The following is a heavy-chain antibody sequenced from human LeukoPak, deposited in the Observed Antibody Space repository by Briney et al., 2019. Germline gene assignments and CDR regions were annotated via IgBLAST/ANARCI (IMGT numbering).Heavy chain of an antibody. CDR3: ARQGGGFWYFDL. J-gene: IGHJ2*01. CDR1: GGSISSYY. V-gene: IGHV4-59*08. CDR2: IYYSGST. Sequence: SETLSLTCTASGGSISSYYWSWIRQPPGKGLEWIGYIYYSGSTNYNPSLKSRVTISVDTSKNQFSLKLSSVTAADTAVYYCARQGGGFWYFDLWGRGTLVTVSS. D-gene: IGHD6-25*01.